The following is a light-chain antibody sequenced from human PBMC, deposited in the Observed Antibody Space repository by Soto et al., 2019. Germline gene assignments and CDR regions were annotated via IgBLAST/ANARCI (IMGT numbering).Light chain of an antibody. CDR1: RSNVGSDT. CDR3: AAWDQSLNGWV. Sequence: QLVLTQPPSASGTPGQRVTISCSGSRSNVGSDTVNWYQQVPGTAPKVLIFGNNQRPSGVPDRFFASKSGTSASLAISGLQSEDEADYYCAAWDQSLNGWVFGGGTKLTVL. J-gene: IGLJ3*02. CDR2: GNN. V-gene: IGLV1-44*01.